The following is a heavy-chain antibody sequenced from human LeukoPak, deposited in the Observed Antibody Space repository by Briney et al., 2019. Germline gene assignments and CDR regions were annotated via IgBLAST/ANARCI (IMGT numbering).Heavy chain of an antibody. V-gene: IGHV1-18*01. D-gene: IGHD1-26*01. Sequence: GASVKVSCKASGYTFTTYGISWVRQAPGQGLEWMGWISTYNGNTNFAQKFQGRVTMTTDTSTSTAYMELSSLRSEDTAVYYCARCGAAYYYYGMDVWGQGTTVTVSS. J-gene: IGHJ6*02. CDR2: ISTYNGNT. CDR1: GYTFTTYG. CDR3: ARCGAAYYYYGMDV.